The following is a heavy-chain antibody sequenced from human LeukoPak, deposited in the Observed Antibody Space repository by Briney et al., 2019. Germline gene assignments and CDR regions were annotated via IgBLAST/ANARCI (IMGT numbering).Heavy chain of an antibody. V-gene: IGHV3-21*04. Sequence: GGSLRLSCAASGFTFSTYTMNWVRQAPGKGLEWVSSISSRSSYIYYADSVKGRFTISRDNAKNSLYLQMNSLRAEDTAVYYCAKTLGWIGESPFDYWGQGTLVTVSS. CDR3: AKTLGWIGESPFDY. CDR1: GFTFSTYT. CDR2: ISSRSSYI. J-gene: IGHJ4*02. D-gene: IGHD3-10*01.